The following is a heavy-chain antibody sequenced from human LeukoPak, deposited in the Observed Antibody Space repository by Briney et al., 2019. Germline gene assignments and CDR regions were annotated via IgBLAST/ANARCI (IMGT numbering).Heavy chain of an antibody. CDR2: IYYSGST. Sequence: SQTRSFTQTVSGGFISSGSYYWSWIRQHQGRGLEWIGYIYYSGSTYYNPSLMSRVTISVDTSKNQFSLKLSSVTAADTAVYYCARRGYSYGYCDYWGQGTLVTVSS. J-gene: IGHJ4*02. V-gene: IGHV4-31*02. D-gene: IGHD5-18*01. CDR1: GGFISSGSYY. CDR3: ARRGYSYGYCDY.